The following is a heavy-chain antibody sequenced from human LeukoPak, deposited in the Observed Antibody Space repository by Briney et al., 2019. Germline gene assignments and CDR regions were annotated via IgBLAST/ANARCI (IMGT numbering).Heavy chain of an antibody. D-gene: IGHD2-2*01. J-gene: IGHJ5*02. Sequence: ASVKVSCKASGYTFNSYDISWVRQAPGQGLEWMGWINPKSGGTNYAQKFQGRVTMTRDTSIHTAYMELSRLRSDDTAVYYCAREEYGFDPWGQGTLVTVSS. CDR3: AREEYGFDP. CDR2: INPKSGGT. V-gene: IGHV1-2*02. CDR1: GYTFNSYD.